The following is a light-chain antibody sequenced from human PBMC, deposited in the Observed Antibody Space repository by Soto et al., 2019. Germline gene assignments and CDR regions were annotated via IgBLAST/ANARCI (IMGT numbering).Light chain of an antibody. CDR1: QSINTY. CDR3: QQSHISPWT. V-gene: IGKV1-39*01. CDR2: AAS. J-gene: IGKJ1*01. Sequence: DIQMTQSPSSLSASVGDRVTITCRTSQSINTYLNWYQQKPGKAPKLLMYAASSLQSGVPSRFSGGGSGTDFTLTISSLQPEDFASYYCQQSHISPWTFGQGTKVEIK.